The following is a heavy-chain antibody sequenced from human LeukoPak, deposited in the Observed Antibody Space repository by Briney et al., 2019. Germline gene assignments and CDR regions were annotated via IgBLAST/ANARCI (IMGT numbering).Heavy chain of an antibody. CDR2: ISGSGGST. V-gene: IGHV3-23*01. Sequence: GGSLRLSCAASEFTVRSYHMSWVRQAPGKGLRWVSAISGSGGSTYYADSVKGRFTISRDNSKNTLYLQMNSLRAEDTAVYYCARGHSGWYDYWGQGTLVTVSS. CDR1: EFTVRSYH. CDR3: ARGHSGWYDY. J-gene: IGHJ4*02. D-gene: IGHD6-19*01.